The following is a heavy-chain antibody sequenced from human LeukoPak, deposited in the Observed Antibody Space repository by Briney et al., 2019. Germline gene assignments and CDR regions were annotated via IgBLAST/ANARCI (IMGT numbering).Heavy chain of an antibody. D-gene: IGHD2-2*01. Sequence: GSSVKVSCKPSGYTFTRYYMHWVRQAPGQGLEWMGWINPNSGGTNYAQKFQGWVTMTRDTSISTAYMEMSRLRSDDRAVYYCAREYCSSTSCYAVGFDIWGQGTMVTVSS. J-gene: IGHJ3*02. V-gene: IGHV1-2*04. CDR3: AREYCSSTSCYAVGFDI. CDR2: INPNSGGT. CDR1: GYTFTRYY.